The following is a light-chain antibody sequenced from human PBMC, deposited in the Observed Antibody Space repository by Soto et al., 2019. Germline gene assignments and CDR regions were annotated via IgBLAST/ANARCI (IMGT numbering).Light chain of an antibody. V-gene: IGKV3-20*01. CDR1: QSVSFSY. J-gene: IGKJ2*01. Sequence: DIVLTQSPGTLSLSPGERDTLSCRASQSVSFSYLAWYQQKPGQAPRLLIYGASSRATGIPDRFSGSGSGTDFTLTISRLEPEDFAVYYCQQYGSSPRTFGQGTKLEIK. CDR2: GAS. CDR3: QQYGSSPRT.